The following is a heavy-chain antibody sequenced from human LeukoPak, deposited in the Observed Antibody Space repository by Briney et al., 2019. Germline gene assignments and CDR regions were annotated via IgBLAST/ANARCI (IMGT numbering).Heavy chain of an antibody. D-gene: IGHD1-26*01. Sequence: GGSLRLSCAASGFTFSSYGTHWVRQAPGKGLEWVAVISYDGSNKYYADSVKGRFTISRDNSKNTLYLQVNSLRAEDTAVYYCAKARELLLDYWGQGTLVTVSS. CDR2: ISYDGSNK. CDR3: AKARELLLDY. J-gene: IGHJ4*02. CDR1: GFTFSSYG. V-gene: IGHV3-30*18.